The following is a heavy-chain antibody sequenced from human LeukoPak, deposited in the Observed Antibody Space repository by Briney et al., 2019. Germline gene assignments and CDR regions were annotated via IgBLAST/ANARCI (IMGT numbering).Heavy chain of an antibody. CDR2: IFYGGST. CDR3: ARFGSRIQTGASFGFDS. CDR1: GDSITDDY. D-gene: IGHD3-10*01. J-gene: IGHJ4*02. V-gene: IGHV4-39*07. Sequence: SETLSLTCTVSGDSITDDYYTWIRQPPGKGLEWIGSIFYGGSTYYKPSLESRVTVSIATSKSQFSLNLRSVTAADTAVYYCARFGSRIQTGASFGFDSWGQGILVLVSS.